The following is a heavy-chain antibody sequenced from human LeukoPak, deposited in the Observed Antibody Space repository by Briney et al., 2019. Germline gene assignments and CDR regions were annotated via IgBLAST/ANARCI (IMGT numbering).Heavy chain of an antibody. CDR3: ARGLSGWEYFDY. D-gene: IGHD6-19*01. V-gene: IGHV3-21*01. CDR1: GFTFSSYS. J-gene: IGHJ4*02. Sequence: GGSLRLSCAASGFTFSSYSMNWVRKAPGKGLEWVSSISSSSSYIYYADSVKGRFTISRENAKNSLYLQMNSLRAEDTAVYYCARGLSGWEYFDYWGQGTLVTVSS. CDR2: ISSSSSYI.